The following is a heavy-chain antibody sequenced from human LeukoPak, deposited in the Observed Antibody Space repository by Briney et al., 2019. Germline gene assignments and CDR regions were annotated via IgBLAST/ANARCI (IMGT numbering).Heavy chain of an antibody. CDR1: DGSMKSYH. J-gene: IGHJ4*02. CDR3: ARTDSSSLLDY. Sequence: SETLSLTCSVSDGSMKSYHWSWIRQPAGKGLEWIGRIYTSGSTDYNPSLMSRVTMSVDTSKNQFSLKLSSVTAADTAVYYCARTDSSSLLDYWGQGTLVTVSS. D-gene: IGHD6-6*01. V-gene: IGHV4-4*07. CDR2: IYTSGST.